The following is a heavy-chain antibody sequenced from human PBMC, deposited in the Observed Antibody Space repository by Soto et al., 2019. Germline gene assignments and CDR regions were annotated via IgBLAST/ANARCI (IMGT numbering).Heavy chain of an antibody. V-gene: IGHV4-4*02. Sequence: QVQLRESGPGLVKPSGPLSLTCAVSGDDISSSYWWIGVRQSPGRGLEWIGKIFHIGSTNYNPSLKGRLTMSVDKTKNHFSLTLTSVTAADTAVYFCARGPIRGVQYYFDLWGPGTVVAVSS. J-gene: IGHJ4*02. CDR2: IFHIGST. D-gene: IGHD3-10*01. CDR1: GDDISSSYW. CDR3: ARGPIRGVQYYFDL.